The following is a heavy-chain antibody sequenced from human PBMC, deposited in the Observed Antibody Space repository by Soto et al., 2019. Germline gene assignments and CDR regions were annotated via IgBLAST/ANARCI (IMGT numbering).Heavy chain of an antibody. Sequence: QVQLQESVPGLVKPSETLSLTCTVSGGSISSYYWSWIRQPAGKGLEWIGRIYTSGSTNSNHSLKSRVTKSVDTSKNQYSLKLSSVTAADTAVYYCARCVGATRGNWFDPWGQGTLVTVSS. D-gene: IGHD1-26*01. CDR3: ARCVGATRGNWFDP. J-gene: IGHJ5*02. CDR1: GGSISSYY. V-gene: IGHV4-4*07. CDR2: IYTSGST.